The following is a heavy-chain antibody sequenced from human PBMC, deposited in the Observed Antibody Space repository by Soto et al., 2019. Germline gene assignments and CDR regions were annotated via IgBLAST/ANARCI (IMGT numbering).Heavy chain of an antibody. J-gene: IGHJ5*01. CDR3: AKEGAGYYDSSPYDS. Sequence: GGSLRLSCAASGFPFSGYALSWVRWAPGKGPEWVSSISGSGESTHYADSVKGRSTISRDNSKNTLYLQMNSLRAEDTVVYYCAKEGAGYYDSSPYDSWGQGTLVTVSS. CDR1: GFPFSGYA. CDR2: ISGSGEST. D-gene: IGHD3-22*01. V-gene: IGHV3-23*01.